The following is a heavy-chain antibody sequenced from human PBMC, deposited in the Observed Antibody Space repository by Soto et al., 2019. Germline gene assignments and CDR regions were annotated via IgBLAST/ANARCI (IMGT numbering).Heavy chain of an antibody. J-gene: IGHJ6*02. CDR3: ARKRVVPAAPYYYYYGMDV. CDR2: LIPIFGTA. D-gene: IGHD2-2*01. Sequence: QVQLVQSGAEVKKPGSSVKVSCKASGGTFSSYAISWVRQAPGQGLEWMGGLIPIFGTANYAQKFQGRVTITADESTSTADMKLSSLRSKDTAVYYCARKRVVPAAPYYYYYGMDVWGQGTTVTVSS. CDR1: GGTFSSYA. V-gene: IGHV1-69*01.